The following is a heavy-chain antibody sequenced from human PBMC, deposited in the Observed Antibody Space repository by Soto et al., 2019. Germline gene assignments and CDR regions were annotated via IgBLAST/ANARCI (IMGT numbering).Heavy chain of an antibody. Sequence: EVQLLESGGGLVQPGGSLRLSCVASGFTFTSYAMTWVRQLPGKGLEWVSSVTNTGGITHYANSVKGRFTISRDNSKNPVYLQMNSLRAEDTAIYYCAKIYRSCTYSNCYSRSPPDSWGQGTLVTVSA. V-gene: IGHV3-23*01. CDR1: GFTFTSYA. J-gene: IGHJ5*01. CDR2: VTNTGGIT. D-gene: IGHD2-15*01. CDR3: AKIYRSCTYSNCYSRSPPDS.